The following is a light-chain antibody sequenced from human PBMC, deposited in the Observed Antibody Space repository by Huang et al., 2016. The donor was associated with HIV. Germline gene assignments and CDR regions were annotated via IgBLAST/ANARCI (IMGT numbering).Light chain of an antibody. CDR1: QSVNSY. J-gene: IGKJ4*01. CDR3: QQRNNWPLT. CDR2: DAS. Sequence: EIVLTQSPATLSLSPGERATLSCRASQSVNSYLAWYQQKPGQAPRLLIYDASNRATGIPARFSGSGSGTDFPLTISSLEPEDCAVYYCQQRNNWPLTFGGGTKVEIK. V-gene: IGKV3-11*01.